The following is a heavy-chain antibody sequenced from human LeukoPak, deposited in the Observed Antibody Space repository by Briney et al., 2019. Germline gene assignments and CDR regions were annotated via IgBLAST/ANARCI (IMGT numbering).Heavy chain of an antibody. CDR1: GGTFSSYA. J-gene: IGHJ6*03. Sequence: SVKVSCNASGGTFSSYAISWVRQAPGQGLEWMGGIIPIFGTANYAQKFQGRVTITADESTSTAYMELSSLRSEDTAVYYCARAGQRLRSDYYYMDVWGKGTTVTVSS. CDR3: ARAGQRLRSDYYYMDV. CDR2: IIPIFGTA. D-gene: IGHD2/OR15-2a*01. V-gene: IGHV1-69*13.